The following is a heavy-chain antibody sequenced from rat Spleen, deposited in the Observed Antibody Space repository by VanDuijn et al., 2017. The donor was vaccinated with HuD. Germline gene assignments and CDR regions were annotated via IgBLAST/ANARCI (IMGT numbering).Heavy chain of an antibody. CDR2: IIYDGTRT. CDR3: ARQLGYFDY. V-gene: IGHV5S10*01. CDR1: GFSFSDDN. J-gene: IGHJ2*01. D-gene: IGHD5-1*01. Sequence: EVQLVESGGGLVQPGGSLKLSCAASGFSFSDDNMAWVRQAPKKGLEWVATIIYDGTRTFYRDSVKGRFTISRDNSKNTLYLQMDSLTSEDTATYYCARQLGYFDYWGQGVMVTVSS.